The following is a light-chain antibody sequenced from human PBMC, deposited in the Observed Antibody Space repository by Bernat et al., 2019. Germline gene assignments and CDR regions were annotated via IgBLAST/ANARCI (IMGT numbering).Light chain of an antibody. CDR1: QSLLHTNGYNY. CDR2: LGS. V-gene: IGKV2-28*01. J-gene: IGKJ5*01. CDR3: MQALQTPVT. Sequence: IEVTQSPLSLPVTPGEPASISCRSSQSLLHTNGYNYMDWYLQKPGQSPQLLIFLGSSRASGVPDRISGSASGTDFTLKISRVEAEDVGIYYCMQALQTPVTFGQGTRLEIK.